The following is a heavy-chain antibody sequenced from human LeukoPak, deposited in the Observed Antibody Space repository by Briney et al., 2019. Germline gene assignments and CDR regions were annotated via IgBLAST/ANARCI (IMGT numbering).Heavy chain of an antibody. CDR1: GFTFSSYA. CDR2: ISGSGGST. CDR3: AKGGDRHVAEYYFDY. J-gene: IGHJ4*02. Sequence: TGGSLRLSCAASGFTFSSYAMSWVRQAPGKGLKWVSAISGSGGSTYYADSVKGRFTISRDNSKNTLYLQMNSLRAEDTAVYYCAKGGDRHVAEYYFDYWGQGTLVTVSS. D-gene: IGHD6-19*01. V-gene: IGHV3-23*01.